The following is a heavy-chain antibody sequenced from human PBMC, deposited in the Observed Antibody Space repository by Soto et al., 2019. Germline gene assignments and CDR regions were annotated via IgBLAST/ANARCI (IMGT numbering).Heavy chain of an antibody. Sequence: QVQLQESGPGLVKPSETLSLTCTVSGGSISSYYWSWIRQPPGKGLEWIGYIYYSGSTNYNPSLTSRVTISVDTSKNQFSLKLSSVTAADTAVYYCARKRGYSYRGNWYFDLWGRGTLVTVSS. D-gene: IGHD5-18*01. CDR2: IYYSGST. CDR1: GGSISSYY. CDR3: ARKRGYSYRGNWYFDL. V-gene: IGHV4-59*01. J-gene: IGHJ2*01.